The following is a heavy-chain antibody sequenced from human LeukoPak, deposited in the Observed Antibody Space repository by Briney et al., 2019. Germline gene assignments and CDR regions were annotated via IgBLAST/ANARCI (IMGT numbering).Heavy chain of an antibody. Sequence: GGSLRLSCAASGFTFSSYSMNWVRQAPGKGLEWVSYISSSSSTIYYADSVKGRFTISRDNAKNSLYLQMNSLRAEDTAVYYCARETYGDASDIWGQGTMVTVSS. CDR1: GFTFSSYS. J-gene: IGHJ3*02. V-gene: IGHV3-48*01. CDR3: ARETYGDASDI. CDR2: ISSSSSTI. D-gene: IGHD4-17*01.